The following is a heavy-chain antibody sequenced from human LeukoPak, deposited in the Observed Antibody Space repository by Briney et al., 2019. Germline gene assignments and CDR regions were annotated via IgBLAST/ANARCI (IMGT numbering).Heavy chain of an antibody. V-gene: IGHV3-48*01. CDR3: ARDYRYGIDY. CDR1: GFTFSSYS. J-gene: IGHJ4*02. CDR2: ISSSSSTI. Sequence: PGGSLRLSCEASGFTFSSYSMNWVRQAPGKGLEYISYISSSSSTIYYADSVKGRFTISRDNAKNSLYLQMNSLRAEDTAVYYCARDYRYGIDYWGQGTLATVSS. D-gene: IGHD5-18*01.